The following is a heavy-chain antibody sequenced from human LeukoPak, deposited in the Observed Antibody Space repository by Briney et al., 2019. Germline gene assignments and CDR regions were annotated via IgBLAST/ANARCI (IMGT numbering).Heavy chain of an antibody. V-gene: IGHV3-23*01. J-gene: IGHJ4*02. CDR3: ARDVCTSPRCLLYFDS. Sequence: GGSLRLSCTASGFAFSNYAMNWVRQAPGKGLEWVSGISGFNTYYADSVRGRFTISRDNSRNVMYLQMNGLRAEDTAIYYCARDVCTSPRCLLYFDSWGQGTPVTVSS. CDR2: ISGFNT. D-gene: IGHD2-8*01. CDR1: GFAFSNYA.